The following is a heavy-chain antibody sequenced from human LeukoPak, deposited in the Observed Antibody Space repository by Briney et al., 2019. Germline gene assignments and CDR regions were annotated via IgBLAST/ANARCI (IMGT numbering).Heavy chain of an antibody. D-gene: IGHD2-2*01. V-gene: IGHV4-38-2*01. J-gene: IGHJ4*02. CDR3: ARHSPQLQYFDY. Sequence: SETLSLTCAVSGYSISSGYYWGRIRQPPGKGLEWIGSIYHSGSTYYNPSLKSRVTISVDTSKNQFSLKLSSVAAADTAVYYCARHSPQLQYFDYWGQGTLVTVSS. CDR2: IYHSGST. CDR1: GYSISSGYY.